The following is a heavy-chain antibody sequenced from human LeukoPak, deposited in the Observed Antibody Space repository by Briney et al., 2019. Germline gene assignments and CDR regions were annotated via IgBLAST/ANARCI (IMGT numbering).Heavy chain of an antibody. J-gene: IGHJ4*02. CDR2: FYNSGS. CDR3: ARVSTHNFYGSGTYYGDFDY. CDR1: GGSISLYS. D-gene: IGHD3-10*01. V-gene: IGHV4-59*01. Sequence: PSETLSLTCTVSGGSISLYSWSWIRQPPGKGLEWIGYFYNSGSKYNPSLESRVTISADTSKNQFSLKLTSVTAADTAVYYCARVSTHNFYGSGTYYGDFDYWGKGTLVTVSS.